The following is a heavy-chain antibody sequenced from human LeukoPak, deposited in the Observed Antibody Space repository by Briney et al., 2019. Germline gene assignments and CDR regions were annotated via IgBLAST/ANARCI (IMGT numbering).Heavy chain of an antibody. J-gene: IGHJ4*02. V-gene: IGHV3-11*04. Sequence: PGGSLRLSCAASGFTFSDYYMSWIRQAPGKGLEWVSYISSSGSTIYYADSVKGRFTISRDNAENSLYLQMNSLRAEDTAVYHCARDGDYYGSGSYYNEVYYFDYWGQGTLVTVSS. CDR3: ARDGDYYGSGSYYNEVYYFDY. D-gene: IGHD3-10*01. CDR2: ISSSGSTI. CDR1: GFTFSDYY.